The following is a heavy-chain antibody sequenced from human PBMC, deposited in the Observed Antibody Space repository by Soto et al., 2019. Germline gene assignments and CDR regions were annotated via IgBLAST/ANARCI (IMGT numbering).Heavy chain of an antibody. J-gene: IGHJ4*02. V-gene: IGHV3-23*01. D-gene: IGHD3-22*01. CDR3: AKSTPSGDDSSGTDY. CDR1: GFTFSSYA. CDR2: ISGSGGST. Sequence: GGSLRLSCAASGFTFSSYAMSWVRQAPGKGLGWVSAISGSGGSTYYADSVKGRFTISRDNSKNTLYLQMNSLRAEDTAVYYCAKSTPSGDDSSGTDYWGQGTLVTVSS.